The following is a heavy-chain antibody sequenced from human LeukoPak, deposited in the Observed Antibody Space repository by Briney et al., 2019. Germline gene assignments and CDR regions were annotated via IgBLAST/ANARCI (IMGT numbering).Heavy chain of an antibody. CDR1: GGSISSSDYY. CDR2: IYYTGST. V-gene: IGHV4-39*01. CDR3: ARLAEKTTVMGVDWFDP. J-gene: IGHJ5*02. Sequence: PSGTLSLTCAVSGGSISSSDYYWGWIRQPPGKGLEWIGNIYYTGSTFYNPSLKSRVTISVDTSKNQFSLKVTSVTAADTAVYYCARLAEKTTVMGVDWFDPWGQGTLVTVSS. D-gene: IGHD4-17*01.